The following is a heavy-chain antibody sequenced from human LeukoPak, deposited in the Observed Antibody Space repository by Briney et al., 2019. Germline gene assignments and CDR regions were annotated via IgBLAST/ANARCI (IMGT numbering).Heavy chain of an antibody. CDR1: GGTFSSYA. D-gene: IGHD5-18*01. CDR2: IIPIFGTA. J-gene: IGHJ4*02. Sequence: SVKVSCKASGGTFSSYAISWVRQAPGQGLEWMGGIIPIFGTANYAQKFQGRVTITADESTSTAYMELSSLRSEDTAVYYCARAEGQLWLGERGYYFDYWGRRTLVTVSS. V-gene: IGHV1-69*01. CDR3: ARAEGQLWLGERGYYFDY.